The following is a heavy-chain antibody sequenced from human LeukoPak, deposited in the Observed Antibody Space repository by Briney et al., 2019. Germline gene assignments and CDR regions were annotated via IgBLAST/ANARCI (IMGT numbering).Heavy chain of an antibody. CDR1: GFTFSSYA. Sequence: GGSLRLSCAASGFTFSSYAMSWVRQAPGKGLEWVSAISGSGGSTYYADSVKGRFTISRDNSKNTLYLQMNSLRAEDTARYYCARDYCSTTTCLDYWGQGTLVTVSS. CDR3: ARDYCSTTTCLDY. CDR2: ISGSGGST. D-gene: IGHD1-1*01. V-gene: IGHV3-23*01. J-gene: IGHJ4*02.